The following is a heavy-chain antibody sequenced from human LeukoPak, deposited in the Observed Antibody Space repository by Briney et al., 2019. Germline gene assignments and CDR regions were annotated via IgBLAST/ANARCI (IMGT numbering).Heavy chain of an antibody. V-gene: IGHV1-69*04. Sequence: SVKVSCKASGGTFSSYAISWVRQAPGQGLEWMGRIIPILGIANYAQKFQGRVTITTDESTSTAYMELSSLRSEDTAVYYCARDWGRGYSYGQGWFDPWGQGTLVTVSS. D-gene: IGHD5-18*01. CDR3: ARDWGRGYSYGQGWFDP. CDR2: IIPILGIA. J-gene: IGHJ5*02. CDR1: GGTFSSYA.